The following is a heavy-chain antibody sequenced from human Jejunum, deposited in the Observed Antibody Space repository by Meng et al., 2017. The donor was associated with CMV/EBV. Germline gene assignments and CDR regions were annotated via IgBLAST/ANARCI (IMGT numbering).Heavy chain of an antibody. Sequence: STFSNYYLHWVRQAPGQGLDWMGIINPSGGSTSYAQKFQGRVIMARDTSTSTVYLELSSLRSEDTAVYYCARANCGGDCFQNGFDYWGQGTLVTVSS. D-gene: IGHD2-21*02. J-gene: IGHJ4*02. V-gene: IGHV1-46*01. CDR3: ARANCGGDCFQNGFDY. CDR2: INPSGGST. CDR1: STFSNYY.